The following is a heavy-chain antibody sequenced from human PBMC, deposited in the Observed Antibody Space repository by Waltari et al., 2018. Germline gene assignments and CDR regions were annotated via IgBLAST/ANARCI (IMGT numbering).Heavy chain of an antibody. CDR3: ARDFYYYDSSGYCCPIDY. J-gene: IGHJ4*01. V-gene: IGHV1-18*01. CDR2: ISAYNGNT. CDR1: GYTFTSYG. Sequence: QVQLVQSGAEVKKPGASVKVSCKASGYTFTSYGISWVRQAPGQGLEWMGWISAYNGNTNDAQKLQGRVTMTTDTSTSTAYMELRSLRSDDTAVYYCARDFYYYDSSGYCCPIDYWGHGTLVTVSS. D-gene: IGHD3-22*01.